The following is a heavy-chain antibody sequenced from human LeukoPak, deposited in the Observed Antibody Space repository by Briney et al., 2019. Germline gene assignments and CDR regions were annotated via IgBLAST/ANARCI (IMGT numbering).Heavy chain of an antibody. CDR2: ISSSXXTX. D-gene: IGHD6-19*01. J-gene: IGHJ4*02. V-gene: IGHV3-48*01. CDR3: ARDESKGAVAVFDY. Sequence: GGSLRLSCAASGFTFSSYSMNWVRQAPGKGXXXXXYISSSXXTXYYADSVKGRFTISRDNAKNSLYLQMNSLRAEDTAVYYCARDESKGAVAVFDYWGQGTLVTVSS. CDR1: GFTFSSYS.